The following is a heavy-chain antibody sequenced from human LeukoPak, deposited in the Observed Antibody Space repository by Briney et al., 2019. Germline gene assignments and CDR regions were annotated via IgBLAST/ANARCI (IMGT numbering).Heavy chain of an antibody. J-gene: IGHJ3*02. D-gene: IGHD6-6*01. CDR2: IYPDDSDT. CDR3: ARRKLAASAPFFAFDI. V-gene: IGHV5-51*01. Sequence: GESLKISCKASGYSFSSYWIGWLRQIPGKGLEWMGVIYPDDSDTRYSPSFQGQVTISADKSISTAYLQWSSLKASDTAIYFCARRKLAASAPFFAFDIWGQGTMVTVSS. CDR1: GYSFSSYW.